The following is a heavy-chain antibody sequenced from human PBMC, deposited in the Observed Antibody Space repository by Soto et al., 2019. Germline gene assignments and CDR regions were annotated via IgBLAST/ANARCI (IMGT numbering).Heavy chain of an antibody. D-gene: IGHD2-21*02. CDR3: ARDTAGLSY. J-gene: IGHJ4*02. V-gene: IGHV3-74*01. Sequence: VQLEECGGGLVQPGWSLRLSCAASGLTFSNFRMHWVRQAPGKGLVWVALISNDGRSTNHADSVKGRFTISRDNAKSTLYMQLNSLRAEDTAVYYCARDTAGLSYWGQGTLVTVSS. CDR1: GLTFSNFR. CDR2: ISNDGRST.